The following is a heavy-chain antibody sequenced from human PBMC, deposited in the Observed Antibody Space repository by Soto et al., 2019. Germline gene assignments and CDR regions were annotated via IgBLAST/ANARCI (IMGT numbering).Heavy chain of an antibody. CDR1: GGSISSGGYY. D-gene: IGHD3-10*01. J-gene: IGHJ2*01. Sequence: QVQLQESGPGLVKPSQTLSLTCTVSGGSISSGGYYWSWIRQHPGKGLEWIGYIYYSGSTYYNPSLKRRVTLSVDTSKNQFSLKLSSVTAADTSVYYCARGYGSVNWYFDLWGRGTLVTVSS. CDR3: ARGYGSVNWYFDL. CDR2: IYYSGST. V-gene: IGHV4-31*03.